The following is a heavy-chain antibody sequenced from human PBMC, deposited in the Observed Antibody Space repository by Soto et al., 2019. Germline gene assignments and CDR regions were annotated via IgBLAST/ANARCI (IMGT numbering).Heavy chain of an antibody. CDR3: ARGGYNSFDY. Sequence: EVQLVESGGGLVQPGGSLRLSCAASGFTFNIYWMHWVRQAPGKGLAWVAYINSDGTSTNHADSVKGRFTISRDNAKNTLYLQINNLRAEDTAVYYCARGGYNSFDYWGQGTLVTVAS. CDR2: INSDGTST. CDR1: GFTFNIYW. V-gene: IGHV3-74*01. J-gene: IGHJ4*02. D-gene: IGHD1-1*01.